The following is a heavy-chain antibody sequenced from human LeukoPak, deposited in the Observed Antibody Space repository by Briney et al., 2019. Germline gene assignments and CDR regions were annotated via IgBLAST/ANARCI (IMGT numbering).Heavy chain of an antibody. D-gene: IGHD3-22*01. CDR1: GGSISSYY. CDR3: ARIRYYDSRGYQGPFDY. V-gene: IGHV4-59*01. Sequence: SETLSLTCTVSGGSISSYYWSWIRQPPGKGLESIGYIFYSGSTNYNPSLKSRVTISVDTSKNQFFLRLNSVTAADTAVYYCARIRYYDSRGYQGPFDYWGQGTLVTVSS. J-gene: IGHJ4*02. CDR2: IFYSGST.